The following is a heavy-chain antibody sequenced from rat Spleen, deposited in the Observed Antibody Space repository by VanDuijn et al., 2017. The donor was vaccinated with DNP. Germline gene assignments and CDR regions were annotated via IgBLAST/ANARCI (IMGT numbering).Heavy chain of an antibody. Sequence: EVQLVESGGDLVQPGRSLKLSCVASGFTFNNYLMTWIRQVPGKGLEWVASITSSGGTTVNPDSVKGRFTISRDNAKNTLYRQMNSLISEDTATYYCARDRTGTWFAYWGQGTLVTVSS. CDR3: ARDRTGTWFAY. V-gene: IGHV5-31*01. J-gene: IGHJ3*01. D-gene: IGHD4-2*01. CDR1: GFTFNNYL. CDR2: ITSSGGTT.